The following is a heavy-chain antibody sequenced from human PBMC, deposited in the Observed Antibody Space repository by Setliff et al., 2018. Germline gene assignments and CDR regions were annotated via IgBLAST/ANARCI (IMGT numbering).Heavy chain of an antibody. D-gene: IGHD3-16*01. Sequence: SETLSLTCTVSGYPISRGFYWGWIRQSPGKGLEWIGSVHHSGSSYQNPSLRSRIAVSVDTSKNQYSLRLNSVTAADPAVYFCARAAARAEYSDTSAYLPFDFWGLGTLVTVSS. J-gene: IGHJ4*02. CDR1: GYPISRGFY. CDR2: VHHSGSS. V-gene: IGHV4-38-2*02. CDR3: ARAAARAEYSDTSAYLPFDF.